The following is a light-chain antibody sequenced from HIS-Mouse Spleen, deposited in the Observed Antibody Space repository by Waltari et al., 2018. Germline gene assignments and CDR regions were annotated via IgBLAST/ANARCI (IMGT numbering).Light chain of an antibody. V-gene: IGLV2-23*01. J-gene: IGLJ3*02. CDR2: EGS. CDR3: CSYAGSSTFWV. CDR1: SSDVGSYNP. Sequence: QSALTQPASVSGSPGQSITISCTGTSSDVGSYNPVSWYHPHPGKAPKLMIYEGSKRPSGVSNRFSGSKSGNTASLTISGLQAEDEADYYCCSYAGSSTFWVFGGGTKLTVL.